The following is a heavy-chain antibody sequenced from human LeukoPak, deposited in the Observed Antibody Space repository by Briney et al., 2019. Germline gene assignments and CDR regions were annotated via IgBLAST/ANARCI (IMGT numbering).Heavy chain of an antibody. CDR2: IYYSGST. V-gene: IGHV4-61*08. D-gene: IGHD6-19*01. Sequence: PSETLSLTCTVSGGSISSGGYYWSWIRQPPGKGLEWIGYIYYSGSTNYNPSLKSRVTISVDTSKNQFSLKLSSVTAADTAVYYCARVGGGSSGWYSSPFDYWGQGTLVTVSS. J-gene: IGHJ4*02. CDR1: GGSISSGGYY. CDR3: ARVGGGSSGWYSSPFDY.